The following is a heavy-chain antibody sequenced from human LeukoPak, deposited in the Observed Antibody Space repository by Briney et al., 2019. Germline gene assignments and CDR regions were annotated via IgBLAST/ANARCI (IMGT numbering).Heavy chain of an antibody. J-gene: IGHJ6*03. CDR1: GGSFSGYY. CDR2: INHSGST. CDR3: ARQGRSSSRPHYYMDV. Sequence: PSETLSLTCAVYGGSFSGYYWSWIRQPPGKGLEWIGEINHSGSTNYNPSLKSRVTISVDTSKNQFSLKLSSVTAADTAVYYCARQGRSSSRPHYYMDVWGKGTTVTISS. D-gene: IGHD6-13*01. V-gene: IGHV4-34*01.